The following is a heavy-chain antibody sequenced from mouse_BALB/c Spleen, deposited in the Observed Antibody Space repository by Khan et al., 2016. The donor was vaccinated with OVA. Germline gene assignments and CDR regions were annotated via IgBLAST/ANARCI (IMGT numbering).Heavy chain of an antibody. V-gene: IGHV1-7*01. CDR2: INPTSGYT. J-gene: IGHJ2*01. Sequence: VQLQQSGAELAKPGASVKMSCTASGYTFNTNWMHWVKQRPGQGLEWIGYINPTSGYTDYNAKFKDKATFSEDKSSSTADMQLSRLTSEDSAVYYCTRERIDNWGQGTTLTVSS. CDR1: GYTFNTNW. CDR3: TRERIDN.